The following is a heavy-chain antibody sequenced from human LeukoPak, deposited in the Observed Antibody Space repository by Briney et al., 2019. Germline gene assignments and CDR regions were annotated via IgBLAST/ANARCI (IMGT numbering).Heavy chain of an antibody. CDR1: RGTSSSYA. J-gene: IGHJ5*02. CDR3: ARGWATVPDNWFDP. Sequence: SSVNVSCKASRGTSSSYAISWVRQAPPQRHEGMGGIIPIFGTANYAQKLQGRVTITTDESTSTAYMELRRLRSEDTGVYYCARGWATVPDNWFDPWGQGTLVTVSS. V-gene: IGHV1-69*05. CDR2: IIPIFGTA. D-gene: IGHD4-11*01.